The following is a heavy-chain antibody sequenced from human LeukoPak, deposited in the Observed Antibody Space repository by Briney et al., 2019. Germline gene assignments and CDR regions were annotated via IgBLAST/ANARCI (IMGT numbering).Heavy chain of an antibody. Sequence: PGGSLRLSCAASGFTFSSYWMHWVRQAPGKGLVWVSRVNSDGSSTSYADSVKGRFTISRDNAKNTLYLQMNSLRAEDTAVYYCVREYYDFWSGYYHYFDYWGQGTLVTVSS. V-gene: IGHV3-74*01. CDR1: GFTFSSYW. CDR3: VREYYDFWSGYYHYFDY. D-gene: IGHD3-3*01. CDR2: VNSDGSST. J-gene: IGHJ4*02.